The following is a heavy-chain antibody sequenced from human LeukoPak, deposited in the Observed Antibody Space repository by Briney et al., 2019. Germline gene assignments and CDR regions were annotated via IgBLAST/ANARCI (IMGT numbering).Heavy chain of an antibody. V-gene: IGHV3-33*01. J-gene: IGHJ5*02. CDR1: GFTFSTYG. D-gene: IGHD1-20*01. CDR2: IWFDGSTQ. CDR3: VRDPQVNWNRPSPLS. Sequence: PGRSLRLSCAASGFTFSTYGMHWVRQAPGKGLEWVSVIWFDGSTQYYADSVKGRFTISRDNSKNTLFLQMNSLRAEDTAVYYCVRDPQVNWNRPSPLSWGQGTLVTVSS.